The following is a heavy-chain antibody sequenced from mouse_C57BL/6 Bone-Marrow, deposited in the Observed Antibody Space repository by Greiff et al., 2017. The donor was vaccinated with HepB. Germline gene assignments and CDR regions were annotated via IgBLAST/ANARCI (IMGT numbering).Heavy chain of an antibody. CDR3: ARRRLTYGNYVNYYAMDY. CDR2: IYPRSGNT. CDR1: GYTFTSYG. J-gene: IGHJ4*01. V-gene: IGHV1-81*01. D-gene: IGHD2-1*01. Sequence: VQLQQSGAELARPGASVKLSCKASGYTFTSYGISWVKQRTGQGLEWIGEIYPRSGNTYYNEKFKGKATLTADKSSSTAYMELRSLTSEDSAVYFCARRRLTYGNYVNYYAMDYWGQGTSVTVSS.